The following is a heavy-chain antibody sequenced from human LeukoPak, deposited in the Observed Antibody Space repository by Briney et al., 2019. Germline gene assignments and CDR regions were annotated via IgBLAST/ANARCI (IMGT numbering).Heavy chain of an antibody. CDR1: GFTLSSYW. CDR2: INSDGSST. J-gene: IGHJ6*03. CDR3: ARDYYDSNIPGYYYYYMDV. Sequence: GGSLRLSCAASGFTLSSYWMHWVRQAPGKGLVSVSRINSDGSSTSYADSVKGRFTISRDNAKNTLYLQMNSLRAEDTAVYYCARDYYDSNIPGYYYYYMDVWGKGTTVTVSS. V-gene: IGHV3-74*01. D-gene: IGHD3-22*01.